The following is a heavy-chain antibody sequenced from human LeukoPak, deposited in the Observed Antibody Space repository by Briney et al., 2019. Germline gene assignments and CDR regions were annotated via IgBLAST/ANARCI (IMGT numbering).Heavy chain of an antibody. CDR2: MNPNSGNT. CDR3: ARKFLGSRGYYFDY. D-gene: IGHD3-10*01. CDR1: GYTFTSYN. V-gene: IGHV1-8*01. J-gene: IGHJ4*02. Sequence: ASVKVSCKASGYTFTSYNINWVRQATGQGPEWMGWMNPNSGNTGYAQKFQGRVNMTRNTSISTAYMELSSLRSEDTAVYYCARKFLGSRGYYFDYWGQGTLVTVSS.